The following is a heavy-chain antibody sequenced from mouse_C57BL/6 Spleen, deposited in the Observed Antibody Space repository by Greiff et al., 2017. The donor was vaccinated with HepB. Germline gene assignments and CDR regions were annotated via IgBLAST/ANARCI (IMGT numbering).Heavy chain of an antibody. CDR1: GYAFTNYL. J-gene: IGHJ3*01. CDR2: INPGSGGT. D-gene: IGHD2-4*01. CDR3: ARRSYYDYDGAWFAY. V-gene: IGHV1-54*01. Sequence: VKLQESGAELVRPGTSVKVSCKASGYAFTNYLIEWVKQRPGQGLEWIGVINPGSGGTNYNEKFKGKATLTADKSSSTAYMQLSSLTSEDSAVYFCARRSYYDYDGAWFAYWGQGTLVTVSA.